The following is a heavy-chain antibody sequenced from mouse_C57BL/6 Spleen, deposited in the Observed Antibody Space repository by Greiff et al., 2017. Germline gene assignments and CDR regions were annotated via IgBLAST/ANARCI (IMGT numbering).Heavy chain of an antibody. D-gene: IGHD3-2*01. Sequence: QVQLKQSGAELVRPGASVTLSCKASGYTFTDYEMHWVKQTPVHGLEWIGAIDPETGGTAYNQKFKGKAILTADKSSSTAYMELRSLTSEDSAVYYCTRDRLYFDYWGQGTTLTVAS. V-gene: IGHV1-15*01. CDR1: GYTFTDYE. CDR2: IDPETGGT. CDR3: TRDRLYFDY. J-gene: IGHJ2*01.